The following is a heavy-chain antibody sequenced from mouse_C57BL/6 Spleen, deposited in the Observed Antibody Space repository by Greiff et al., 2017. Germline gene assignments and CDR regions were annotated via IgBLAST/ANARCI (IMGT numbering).Heavy chain of an antibody. J-gene: IGHJ3*01. V-gene: IGHV6-3*01. Sequence: EVKLEESGGGLVQPGGSMKLSCVASGFNFSNYWMNWVCQSPEKGLEWVAQIRLKSDNYATPSAESVKGRFTISRDESKSSVYLQMNNFRAEDSGIYYCTDYYGSSWFAYWGQGTLVTVSA. CDR1: GFNFSNYW. D-gene: IGHD1-1*01. CDR2: IRLKSDNYAT. CDR3: TDYYGSSWFAY.